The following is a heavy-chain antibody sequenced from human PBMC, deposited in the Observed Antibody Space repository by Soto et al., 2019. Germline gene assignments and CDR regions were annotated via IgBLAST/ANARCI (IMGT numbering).Heavy chain of an antibody. CDR1: GGSFSGYY. CDR3: ARAGIGYYGSGRLYNI. CDR2: INHSGST. V-gene: IGHV4-34*01. D-gene: IGHD3-10*01. J-gene: IGHJ3*02. Sequence: PSETLSLTCAVYGGSFSGYYWSWIRQPPGKGLEWIGEINHSGSTNYNPSLKSRVTISLDTSKNQFSLKLSSVTAADMVVYYCARAGIGYYGSGRLYNIWGQGTMVTVSS.